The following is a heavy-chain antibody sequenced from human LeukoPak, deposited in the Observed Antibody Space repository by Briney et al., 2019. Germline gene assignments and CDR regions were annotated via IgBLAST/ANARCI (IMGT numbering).Heavy chain of an antibody. CDR3: ARGSRYFDWLLYGDFDY. J-gene: IGHJ4*02. CDR2: SSAYNGNT. V-gene: IGHV1-18*04. Sequence: ASVKVCCKASGYTFTSYDIIWVGQAPGQGLEWMGWSSAYNGNTNYAQKFQGRVTMTTDTSTSTAYMELRSLRSDDTAAYYCARGSRYFDWLLYGDFDYRGQGTLVTVSS. D-gene: IGHD3-9*01. CDR1: GYTFTSYD.